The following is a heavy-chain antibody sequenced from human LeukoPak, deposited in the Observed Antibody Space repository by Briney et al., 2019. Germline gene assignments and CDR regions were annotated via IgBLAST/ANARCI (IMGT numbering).Heavy chain of an antibody. J-gene: IGHJ4*02. CDR1: GFTFSIYD. CDR3: ARAYYYGSGSHYYFDY. D-gene: IGHD3-10*01. CDR2: IGTTGDT. Sequence: PGGSLRLSCAASGFTFSIYDMHWVRQAAGKGLEWVSAIGTTGDTYYLGSVKGRFTISRENAKNSLYLQMNSLRAGDTAVYYCARAYYYGSGSHYYFDYWGQGTLVTVSS. V-gene: IGHV3-13*01.